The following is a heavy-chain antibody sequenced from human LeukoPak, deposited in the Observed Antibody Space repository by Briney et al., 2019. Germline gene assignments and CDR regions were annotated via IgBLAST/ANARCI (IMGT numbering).Heavy chain of an antibody. J-gene: IGHJ3*01. Sequence: GASVKVSCKASGYTFTDYFMHWVRQAPGQGLEWMGWINPNSGGTNYAQKFQGRVTMTRDTSISTAYMELSRLRSDDTAVYYCARDKAQLIYSGIPDGVWGQGTMVTVSS. CDR2: INPNSGGT. V-gene: IGHV1-2*02. CDR3: ARDKAQLIYSGIPDGV. CDR1: GYTFTDYF. D-gene: IGHD1-26*01.